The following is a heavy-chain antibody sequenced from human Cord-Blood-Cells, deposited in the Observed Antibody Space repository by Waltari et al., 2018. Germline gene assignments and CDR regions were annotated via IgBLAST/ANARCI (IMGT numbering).Heavy chain of an antibody. CDR2: IYYSGST. J-gene: IGHJ1*01. CDR1: GGSISSSSYY. D-gene: IGHD3-10*01. V-gene: IGHV4-39*07. Sequence: QLQLQESGPGLVKPSETLSLTCTVSGGSISSSSYYWGWIRQPPGKGLEWIGSIYYSGSTYYNPSLKSRVTISVDTSKNQFSLKLSSVTAADTAVYYCAIQVESYGSGSYEYFQHWGQGTLVTVSS. CDR3: AIQVESYGSGSYEYFQH.